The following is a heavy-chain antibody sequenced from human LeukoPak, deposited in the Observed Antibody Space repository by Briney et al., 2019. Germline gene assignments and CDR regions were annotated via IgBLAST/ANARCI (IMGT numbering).Heavy chain of an antibody. Sequence: SGTLSLTCTVSGGSISSYYWSWIRQPPGKGLEWIGYIYYSGSTNYNPSLKSRVTISVDTSKNQFSLKLSSVTAADTAVYYCATHPPKVCTGGSCTDYWGQGTLVTVSS. CDR1: GGSISSYY. CDR3: ATHPPKVCTGGSCTDY. V-gene: IGHV4-59*01. CDR2: IYYSGST. J-gene: IGHJ4*02. D-gene: IGHD2-15*01.